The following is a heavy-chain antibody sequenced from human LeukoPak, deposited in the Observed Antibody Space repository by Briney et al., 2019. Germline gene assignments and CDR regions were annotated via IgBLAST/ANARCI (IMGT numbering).Heavy chain of an antibody. CDR1: GGSINNYY. CDR2: ISTLGST. J-gene: IGHJ3*02. Sequence: PSETLSLTCSVSGGSINNYYWTWIRQPAGKGLEWIGHISTLGSTNYNPSLKSRVSMSVDTSNYHFSLKLSFVTAPDTAVYYCAKSNGYGLVDIWGQGTMVTVSS. V-gene: IGHV4-4*07. D-gene: IGHD3-10*01. CDR3: AKSNGYGLVDI.